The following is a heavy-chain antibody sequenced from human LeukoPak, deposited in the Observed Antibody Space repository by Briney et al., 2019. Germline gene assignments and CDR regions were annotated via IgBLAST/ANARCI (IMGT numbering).Heavy chain of an antibody. V-gene: IGHV3-33*01. Sequence: PGGSLRLSCAASGFTFSSYGMHWVRQAPGKGLEWVAVIWDDGNNKFYADSVKGRFTISRDNSKNTLYLQMNSLRAEDTAVYYCARAVGSGSFYIPSVDWGQGTLVTVSS. CDR2: IWDDGNNK. CDR1: GFTFSSYG. CDR3: ARAVGSGSFYIPSVD. D-gene: IGHD3-10*01. J-gene: IGHJ4*02.